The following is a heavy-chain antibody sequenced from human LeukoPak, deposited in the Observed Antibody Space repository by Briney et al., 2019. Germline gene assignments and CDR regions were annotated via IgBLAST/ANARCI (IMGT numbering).Heavy chain of an antibody. D-gene: IGHD6-6*01. J-gene: IGHJ6*03. V-gene: IGHV1-69*01. CDR1: GGTFSSYA. CDR2: IIPIFGTA. Sequence: VASVKVSCKASGGTFSSYAISWVRQAPGQGLEWMGGIIPIFGTANYAQKFQGRVTITADESTSTAYVELSSLRSEDTAVYYCARSPQLAYYYYYMDVWGKGTTVTVSS. CDR3: ARSPQLAYYYYYMDV.